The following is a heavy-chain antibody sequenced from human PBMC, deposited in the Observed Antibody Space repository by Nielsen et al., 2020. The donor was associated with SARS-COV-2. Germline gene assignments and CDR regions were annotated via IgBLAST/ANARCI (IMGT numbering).Heavy chain of an antibody. D-gene: IGHD2-2*01. CDR3: ARQSPAASYYYYGMDV. Sequence: KVSCKGSGYSFTSYWIGWVRQMPGKGLEWMGRIDPSDSYTNYSPSFQGHVTISADKSISTAYLQWSSLKASDTAMYYCARQSPAASYYYYGMDVWGQGTTVTVSS. J-gene: IGHJ6*02. V-gene: IGHV5-10-1*01. CDR2: IDPSDSYT. CDR1: GYSFTSYW.